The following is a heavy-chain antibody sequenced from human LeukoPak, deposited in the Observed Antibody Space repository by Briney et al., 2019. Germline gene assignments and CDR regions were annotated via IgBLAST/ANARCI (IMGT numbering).Heavy chain of an antibody. J-gene: IGHJ3*02. Sequence: PSETLSLTCTISGGSISSYYWSWIRQPPGKGLEWIGYIYYSGSTNYNPSLKSRVTISVDTSKNQFSLKLSSVTAADTAVYYCARAHYYDSSGYHYRLAFDIWGQGTMVTVSS. V-gene: IGHV4-59*01. CDR3: ARAHYYDSSGYHYRLAFDI. D-gene: IGHD3-22*01. CDR2: IYYSGST. CDR1: GGSISSYY.